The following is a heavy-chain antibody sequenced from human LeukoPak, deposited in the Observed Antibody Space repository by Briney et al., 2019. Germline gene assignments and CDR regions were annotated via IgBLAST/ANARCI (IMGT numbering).Heavy chain of an antibody. CDR2: IWYDGSNK. D-gene: IGHD1-26*01. CDR1: GFTFSSYG. J-gene: IGHJ4*02. Sequence: QPGGSLRLSCAASGFTFSSYGMHWVRQAPGKGLEWVAVIWYDGSNKYYADSVKGRFTISRDNSKNTLYLQMNSLRAEDTAVYYCARDRGGATSDFDYWGQGTLVTVSS. V-gene: IGHV3-33*01. CDR3: ARDRGGATSDFDY.